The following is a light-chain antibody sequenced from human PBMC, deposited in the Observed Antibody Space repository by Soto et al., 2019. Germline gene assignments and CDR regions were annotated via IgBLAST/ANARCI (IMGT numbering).Light chain of an antibody. CDR2: YDD. V-gene: IGLV1-36*01. J-gene: IGLJ1*01. Sequence: SVLNQPPSVFEAPRQSVTISLSGKSSHIGNNAVNWYQQLPGKAPKLLIYYDDLLPSGVSDRFSGSKSGTSASLAISGLQSEDEADYYCAAWDDSLNGYVFGTGTKVTVL. CDR3: AAWDDSLNGYV. CDR1: SSHIGNNA.